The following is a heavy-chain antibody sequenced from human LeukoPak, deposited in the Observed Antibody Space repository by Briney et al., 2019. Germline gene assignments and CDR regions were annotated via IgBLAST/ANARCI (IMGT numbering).Heavy chain of an antibody. Sequence: GGSLRLSCAASRFTFSSYNMNWVRQAPGKGLEWVSSISSSSSYIYYADSVKGRFTISRDNAKNSLYLQMNSLRAEDTAVYYCARERSMYYYDSSGHNFDYWGQGTLVTVSS. V-gene: IGHV3-21*01. CDR1: RFTFSSYN. J-gene: IGHJ4*02. D-gene: IGHD3-22*01. CDR3: ARERSMYYYDSSGHNFDY. CDR2: ISSSSSYI.